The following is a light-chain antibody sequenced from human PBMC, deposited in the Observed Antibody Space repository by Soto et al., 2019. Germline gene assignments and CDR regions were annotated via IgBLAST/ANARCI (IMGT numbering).Light chain of an antibody. J-gene: IGLJ3*02. V-gene: IGLV1-44*01. CDR2: DNN. Sequence: QPVLTQPPSASGTPGQRVTISCSGGSSNIGTNTVNWYQQFPGTAPKVLIYDNNQRPSGVPDRFSGSKSGTSASLAISGLQSEDEADYYCAAWDDSLKWVFGGGTKLTVL. CDR1: SSNIGTNT. CDR3: AAWDDSLKWV.